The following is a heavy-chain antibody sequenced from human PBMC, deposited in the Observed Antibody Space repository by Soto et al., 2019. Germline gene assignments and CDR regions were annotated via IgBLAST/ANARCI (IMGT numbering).Heavy chain of an antibody. CDR2: IVVGSGNT. CDR3: AAFDPGPMGFDP. CDR1: GFTFSSSA. J-gene: IGHJ5*02. V-gene: IGHV1-58*01. D-gene: IGHD3-9*01. Sequence: ASVKVSCKASGFTFSSSAVQWVRQARGQRLEWIGKIVVGSGNTNYAQKFQERVTITRDMSTSTAYMELSSLRSEDTDFYYCAAFDPGPMGFDPWGQGTLVTV.